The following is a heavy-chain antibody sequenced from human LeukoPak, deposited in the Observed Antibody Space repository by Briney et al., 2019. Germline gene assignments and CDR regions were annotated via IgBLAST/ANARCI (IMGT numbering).Heavy chain of an antibody. CDR2: IYYSGST. CDR1: GGSVSSYNYY. CDR3: ARVLGYCSSTSCSNWFDP. V-gene: IGHV4-61*01. J-gene: IGHJ5*02. Sequence: SETLSLTCTVSGGSVSSYNYYWSWIRQPPGKGLEWIGYIYYSGSTNYNPSLKSRVTISVDTSKNQFSLKLSSVTAADTAVYYCARVLGYCSSTSCSNWFDPWGQGTLVTVSS. D-gene: IGHD2-2*01.